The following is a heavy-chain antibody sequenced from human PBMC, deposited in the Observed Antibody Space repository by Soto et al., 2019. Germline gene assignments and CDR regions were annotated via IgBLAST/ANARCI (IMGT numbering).Heavy chain of an antibody. V-gene: IGHV4-34*01. CDR1: GGSFSGYY. J-gene: IGHJ6*02. CDR3: ARGKRVRAYYYYGMDV. CDR2: INHSGST. Sequence: SETLSLTCAVYGGSFSGYYWSWIRQPPGRGLEWIGEINHSGSTNYNPSLKSRVTISVDTSKNQFSLKLSSVTAADTAVYYCARGKRVRAYYYYGMDVWGQGTTVTVSS. D-gene: IGHD4-4*01.